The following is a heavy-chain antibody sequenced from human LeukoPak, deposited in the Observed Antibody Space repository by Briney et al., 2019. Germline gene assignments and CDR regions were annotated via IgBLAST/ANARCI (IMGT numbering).Heavy chain of an antibody. CDR3: ARDFSGSYGGDY. J-gene: IGHJ4*02. CDR2: MNRNSGGT. Sequence: ASVKVSCKASGYTFTGYYMHWVRQAPGQGLEWMGWMNRNSGGTNYAQKFQGRVTMTRDTSFSTAYMELSRLRSGDTALYYCARDFSGSYGGDYWGQGTLVTVSS. CDR1: GYTFTGYY. D-gene: IGHD1-26*01. V-gene: IGHV1-2*02.